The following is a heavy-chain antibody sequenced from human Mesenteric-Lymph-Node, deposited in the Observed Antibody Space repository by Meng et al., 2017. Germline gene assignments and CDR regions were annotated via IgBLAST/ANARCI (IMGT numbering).Heavy chain of an antibody. CDR3: TRSVEVAADY. J-gene: IGHJ4*02. D-gene: IGHD2-2*01. V-gene: IGHV1-46*01. CDR1: GYTFTNHY. CDR2: INPTGGST. Sequence: ASVKVSCKASGYTFTNHYLHWVRQAPGQGLEWMGVINPTGGSTTFAQKFQCRLTMTRDTSTSTVYMELSSLRSEDTAAYYCTRSVEVAADYWGQGTLVTVSS.